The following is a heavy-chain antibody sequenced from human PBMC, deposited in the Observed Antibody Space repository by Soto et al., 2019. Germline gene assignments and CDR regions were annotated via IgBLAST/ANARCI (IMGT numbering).Heavy chain of an antibody. V-gene: IGHV3-21*01. Sequence: GGSLRLSCAASGFTFSSYSMNWVRQAPGKGLEWVSSISSSSSYIYYADSVKGRFTISRDNAKNSLYLQMNSLRAEDAALYYCARERPSSGNYFDYWGQGTLVTVSS. CDR3: ARERPSSGNYFDY. CDR2: ISSSSSYI. CDR1: GFTFSSYS. J-gene: IGHJ4*02. D-gene: IGHD6-19*01.